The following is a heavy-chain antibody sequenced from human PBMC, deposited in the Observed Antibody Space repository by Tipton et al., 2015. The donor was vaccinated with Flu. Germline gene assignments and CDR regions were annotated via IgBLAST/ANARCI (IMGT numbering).Heavy chain of an antibody. Sequence: LRLSCTVSGGSISSSAYYWGWIRQTPGKGLEWIGNIYYSGSTFYNPSLKSRVTISLDKSTNQFSLRLSSVTAADTAIYYCAIDDFGSSWYGYWGQGSLVTVPS. J-gene: IGHJ4*02. V-gene: IGHV4-39*07. CDR1: GGSISSSAYY. D-gene: IGHD6-13*01. CDR2: IYYSGST. CDR3: AIDDFGSSWYGY.